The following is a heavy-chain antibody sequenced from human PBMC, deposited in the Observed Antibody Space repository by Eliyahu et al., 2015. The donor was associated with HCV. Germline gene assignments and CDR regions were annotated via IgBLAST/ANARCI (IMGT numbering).Heavy chain of an antibody. CDR3: ATDIPFSGYDY. CDR2: IGSSGDDT. Sequence: EVQLLESGGGLVQPGGSLRLPCPASGFTFSTRTMNWVRQAPGEGLEGVSSIGSSGDDTFYAGSVKGRFTISRDNSKNILYLQMNGLRADDTAVYYCATDIPFSGYDYWGQGTLVTVSS. D-gene: IGHD5-12*01. CDR1: GFTFSTRT. J-gene: IGHJ4*02. V-gene: IGHV3-23*01.